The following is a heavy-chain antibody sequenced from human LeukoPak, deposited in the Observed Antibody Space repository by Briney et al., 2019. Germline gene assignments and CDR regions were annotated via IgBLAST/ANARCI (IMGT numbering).Heavy chain of an antibody. CDR2: LSAYNGNT. D-gene: IGHD4-23*01. Sequence: ASVKVSCKASGYTFTSYGISWVRQAPGQGLEWMGWLSAYNGNTNYAQKLQGRVTMTTDTSTSTAYMELRSLRSDDTAVYYCARDYGVNSGLSLYDYWGQGTLVTVSS. CDR1: GYTFTSYG. V-gene: IGHV1-18*01. J-gene: IGHJ4*02. CDR3: ARDYGVNSGLSLYDY.